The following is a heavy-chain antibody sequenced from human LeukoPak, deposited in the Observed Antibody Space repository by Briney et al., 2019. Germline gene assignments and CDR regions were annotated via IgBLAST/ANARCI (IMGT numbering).Heavy chain of an antibody. CDR3: ARDTINYDILTGFRY. D-gene: IGHD3-9*01. CDR1: GFTFDDYA. V-gene: IGHV3-9*01. CDR2: ISWNSGSI. J-gene: IGHJ4*02. Sequence: GGSLRLSCAASGFTFDDYAMHWVRQAPGKGLEWVSGISWNSGSIGYADSVKGRFTISRDNSKNTLYLQMNSLRAEDTAVYYCARDTINYDILTGFRYWGQGTLVTVSS.